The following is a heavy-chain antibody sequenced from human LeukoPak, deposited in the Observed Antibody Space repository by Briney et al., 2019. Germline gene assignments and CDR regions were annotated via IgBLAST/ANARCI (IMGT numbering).Heavy chain of an antibody. V-gene: IGHV1-46*01. CDR1: GYTFTNYY. J-gene: IGHJ3*02. CDR3: ARVSMGATYFRAFDI. Sequence: ASVKVSCKASGYTFTNYYMHWVRHAPGQGLEWMGMINPSGGGTGYAQRVQGRVTMTMDTSTSTVYLYLNSLRSEDTAVYYCARVSMGATYFRAFDIWGQGTMVTVSS. CDR2: INPSGGGT. D-gene: IGHD1-26*01.